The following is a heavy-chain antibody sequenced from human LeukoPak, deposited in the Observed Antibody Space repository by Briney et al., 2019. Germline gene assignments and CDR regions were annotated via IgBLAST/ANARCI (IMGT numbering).Heavy chain of an antibody. D-gene: IGHD2-2*01. Sequence: SETLSLTCSVSGGSTNSYYWSWIRQSGGKGLEWIGRIYSSGSTVYNPSLNSRLAMSIDTSKNQFSLTLKSVTATDTAVYYCARVKASSTSWTFDQWGQGALVTVSS. V-gene: IGHV4-4*07. J-gene: IGHJ4*02. CDR3: ARVKASSTSWTFDQ. CDR2: IYSSGST. CDR1: GGSTNSYY.